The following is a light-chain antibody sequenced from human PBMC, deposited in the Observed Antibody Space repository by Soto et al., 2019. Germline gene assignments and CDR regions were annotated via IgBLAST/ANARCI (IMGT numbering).Light chain of an antibody. CDR2: DAF. CDR1: QSVSSY. V-gene: IGKV3-11*01. CDR3: QQQSNWPIT. Sequence: IVLTQCPATLSLSPGERATLSCWASQSVSSYLAWYQQKPGQAPRLLISDAFNRATGIPARFSGSGSGTDFTLTISRLENEDFAVYYCQQQSNWPITFGQGTRLEIK. J-gene: IGKJ5*01.